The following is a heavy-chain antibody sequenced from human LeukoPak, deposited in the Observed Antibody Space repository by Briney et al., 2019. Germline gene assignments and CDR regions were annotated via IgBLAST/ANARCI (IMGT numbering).Heavy chain of an antibody. J-gene: IGHJ4*02. Sequence: SETLSLTCAVSGGSISSSNWWSWVRQPPGEGLELIGEIYHSGSTNYNPSLKSRVTISVDKSKNKFSLNLSSVTAADTAVYYCAREGSSGTFDYWGQGTLVTVSS. CDR1: GGSISSSNW. V-gene: IGHV4-4*02. D-gene: IGHD1-26*01. CDR2: IYHSGST. CDR3: AREGSSGTFDY.